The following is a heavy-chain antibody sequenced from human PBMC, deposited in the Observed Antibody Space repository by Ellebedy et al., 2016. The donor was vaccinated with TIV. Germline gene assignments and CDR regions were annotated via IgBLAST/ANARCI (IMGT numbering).Heavy chain of an antibody. J-gene: IGHJ6*02. CDR3: AREVLGGRGDMDF. V-gene: IGHV3-33*08. Sequence: GEFLKISCAASGFSFSAYNMNWVRQAPGGGLQWVALIWSDGSEKYFADSVKGRFTLSRDNSKNVMYLQMNSLRADDTTVYFCAREVLGGRGDMDFWGQGTTVIVSS. CDR2: IWSDGSEK. D-gene: IGHD3-16*01. CDR1: GFSFSAYN.